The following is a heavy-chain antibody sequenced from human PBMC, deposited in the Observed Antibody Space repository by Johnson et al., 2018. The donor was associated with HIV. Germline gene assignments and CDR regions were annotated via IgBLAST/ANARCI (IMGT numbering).Heavy chain of an antibody. J-gene: IGHJ3*02. CDR3: ARGSGSYYSNAFDI. CDR2: INWNGGST. Sequence: VQLVESGGGLVQPGRSLRLSCTASGFTFEDYAMSWVRQAPGKGLEWVSGINWNGGSTGYADSVKGRFTISRDNAKNSLYLQMNSLRAEDTALYCCARGSGSYYSNAFDIWGLGTMVTVSS. CDR1: GFTFEDYA. V-gene: IGHV3-20*04. D-gene: IGHD1-26*01.